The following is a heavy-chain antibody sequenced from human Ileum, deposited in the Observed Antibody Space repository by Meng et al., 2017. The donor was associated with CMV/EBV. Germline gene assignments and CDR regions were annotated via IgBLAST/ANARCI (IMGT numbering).Heavy chain of an antibody. CDR2: IYHSGST. CDR1: GASITSSNW. D-gene: IGHD6-13*01. V-gene: IGHV4-4*02. Sequence: ASGASITSSNWWSWVRQPPGKGLEWIGEIYHSGSTNYNPSLRSRVTMSVDKSKNQFSLNLSSVTAADTAVYYCARRTPGYGNSWCDYWGRGALVTVSS. CDR3: ARRTPGYGNSWCDY. J-gene: IGHJ4*02.